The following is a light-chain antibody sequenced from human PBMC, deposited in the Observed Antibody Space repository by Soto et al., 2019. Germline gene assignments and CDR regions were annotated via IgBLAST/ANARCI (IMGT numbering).Light chain of an antibody. J-gene: IGKJ5*01. CDR3: QQRSNWPPIT. V-gene: IGKV3-11*01. Sequence: ETVMTQSPATLSVSPGGRATLSCRASQSVSSYLAWYQQKPGQAPRLLIYYTSNRATGIPARFSGSGSGTDFTLTISSLEPEDFAVYYCQQRSNWPPITFGQGTRLEI. CDR1: QSVSSY. CDR2: YTS.